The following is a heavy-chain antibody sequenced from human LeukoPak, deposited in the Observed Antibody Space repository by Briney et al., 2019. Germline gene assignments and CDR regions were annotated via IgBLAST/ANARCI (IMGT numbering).Heavy chain of an antibody. D-gene: IGHD3-22*01. CDR2: IIPIFGTT. J-gene: IGHJ1*01. V-gene: IGHV1-69*06. CDR3: ARDYYYDSSGYHPAEYFNP. CDR1: GGTFSSYG. Sequence: SVKVSSKASGGTFSSYGISWVRQAPGQGLEWMARIIPIFGTTNYAQKFQGRVTITADTSTSIAYMDLRSLRSEDTAVYYCARDYYYDSSGYHPAEYFNPWGQGTLVTVSS.